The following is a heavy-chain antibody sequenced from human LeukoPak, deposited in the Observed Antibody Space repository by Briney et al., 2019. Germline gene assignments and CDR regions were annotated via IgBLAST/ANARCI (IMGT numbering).Heavy chain of an antibody. CDR3: AKDRDSRGVSWDAFDI. D-gene: IGHD5-24*01. V-gene: IGHV3-30-3*01. Sequence: GGSLRLSCTASGFTFSSYAMHWVRQAPGKGLEWVAVISYDGSNKYYADSVKGRFTISRDNSKNTLYLQMNSLRAEDTAVYYCAKDRDSRGVSWDAFDIWGQGTMVTVSS. CDR1: GFTFSSYA. CDR2: ISYDGSNK. J-gene: IGHJ3*02.